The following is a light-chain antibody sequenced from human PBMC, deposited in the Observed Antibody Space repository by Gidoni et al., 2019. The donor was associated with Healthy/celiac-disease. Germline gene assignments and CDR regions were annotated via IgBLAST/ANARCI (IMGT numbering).Light chain of an antibody. V-gene: IGLV2-11*01. J-gene: IGLJ2*01. CDR3: CSYAGSSPVV. CDR2: DVR. Sequence: QSALTQPRSVSGSPGQSVTIPCTGTSSDVGGYNYVSWYQQHPGKAPKLMIYDVRKRPSGVPDRFSGSKSGNTASLTISGLQAEDEADYYCCSYAGSSPVVFGGGTKLTVL. CDR1: SSDVGGYNY.